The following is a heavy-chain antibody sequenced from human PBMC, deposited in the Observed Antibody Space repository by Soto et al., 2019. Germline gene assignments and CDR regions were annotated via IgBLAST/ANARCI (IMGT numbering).Heavy chain of an antibody. V-gene: IGHV4-39*01. CDR3: ARHTAASVVPAPGAFDI. CDR1: GDSISSSPFY. CDR2: IYYSGST. Sequence: QLQMQESGTGLVKPSETLSLTCAVSGDSISSSPFYWGWIRQPPGKGLEWIGSIYYSGSTYQNPSLKSRVTMSADSSKNQFSLKLNSVTVADTAVYYCARHTAASVVPAPGAFDIWGQGTMVTVSS. D-gene: IGHD2-2*01. J-gene: IGHJ3*02.